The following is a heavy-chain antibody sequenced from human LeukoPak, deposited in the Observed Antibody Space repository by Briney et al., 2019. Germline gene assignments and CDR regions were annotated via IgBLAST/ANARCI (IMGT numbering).Heavy chain of an antibody. J-gene: IGHJ5*02. Sequence: SETLSLTCTVSGYSISSGHYWGWIRQPPGKGLEWIGSIYYSGSTYYNPSLKSRVTISVDTSKNQFSLKLSSVTAADTAVYYCASDYYDSSGYYSKWFDPWGQGTLVTVSS. CDR1: GYSISSGHY. D-gene: IGHD3-22*01. V-gene: IGHV4-38-2*02. CDR2: IYYSGST. CDR3: ASDYYDSSGYYSKWFDP.